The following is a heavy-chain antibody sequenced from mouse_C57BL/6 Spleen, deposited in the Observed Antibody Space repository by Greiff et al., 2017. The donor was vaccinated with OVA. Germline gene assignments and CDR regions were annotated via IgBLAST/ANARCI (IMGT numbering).Heavy chain of an antibody. J-gene: IGHJ4*01. CDR1: GYSFTSYY. CDR2: IYPGSGNT. Sequence: VKLVESGPELVKPGASVKISCKASGYSFTSYYIHWVKQRPGQGLEWIGWIYPGSGNTKYNEKFKGKATLTADTSSSTAYMQLSSLTSEDSAVYYCARRGVATDYAMDYWGQGTSVTVSS. CDR3: ARRGVATDYAMDY. D-gene: IGHD1-1*01. V-gene: IGHV1-66*01.